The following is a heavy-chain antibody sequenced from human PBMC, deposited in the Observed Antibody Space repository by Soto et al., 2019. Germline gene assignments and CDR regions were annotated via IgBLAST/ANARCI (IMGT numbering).Heavy chain of an antibody. CDR3: ATAWELPRSDAFVI. CDR2: FDPEDGET. V-gene: IGHV1-24*01. J-gene: IGHJ3*02. CDR1: GYTLTELS. Sequence: ASVKVSCKVSGYTLTELSMHWVRQAPGKGLEWMGGFDPEDGETIYAQKFQGRVTMTEDTSTDTAYMELSSLRSEDTAVYYCATAWELPRSDAFVIWGQGTMVTVSS. D-gene: IGHD1-26*01.